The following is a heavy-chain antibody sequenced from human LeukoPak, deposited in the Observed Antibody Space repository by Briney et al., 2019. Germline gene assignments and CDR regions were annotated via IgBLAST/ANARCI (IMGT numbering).Heavy chain of an antibody. Sequence: ASVKLSCTASGYTFTSYGISWVRQAPGQGLEWRGWISDYNGNANYEQKLQGRVTITTDTSTSTDYMELRSLRSDDTDVYYCARDFHGSGSYVDYWGQGTLVTVSS. CDR2: ISDYNGNA. D-gene: IGHD3-10*01. CDR1: GYTFTSYG. V-gene: IGHV1-18*01. J-gene: IGHJ4*02. CDR3: ARDFHGSGSYVDY.